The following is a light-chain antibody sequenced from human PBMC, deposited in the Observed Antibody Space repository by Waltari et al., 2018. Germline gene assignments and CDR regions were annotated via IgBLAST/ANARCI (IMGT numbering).Light chain of an antibody. Sequence: SCLASQSIRRSLVWYQQKPCQAPRFLIYDVSRRATGIPDRFSGSGYGTDFSLTISRLEPEDFAVYYCQKYERLPATFGQGTTVEIK. J-gene: IGKJ1*01. CDR3: QKYERLPAT. V-gene: IGKV3-20*01. CDR1: QSIRRS. CDR2: DVS.